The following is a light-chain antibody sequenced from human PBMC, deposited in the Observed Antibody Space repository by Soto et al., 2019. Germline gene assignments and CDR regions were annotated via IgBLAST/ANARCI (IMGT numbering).Light chain of an antibody. Sequence: SSELTQPPSMSVSPGQTASITCSGGKLGDKYASWYPQRPGQSPVLVIYQEYKRPSGSPERFSGSSSANTATLTISVSQAMDEADYNCPAWDSTSHEVFGGGTKLTVL. J-gene: IGLJ2*01. CDR2: QEY. CDR3: PAWDSTSHEV. V-gene: IGLV3-1*01. CDR1: KLGDKY.